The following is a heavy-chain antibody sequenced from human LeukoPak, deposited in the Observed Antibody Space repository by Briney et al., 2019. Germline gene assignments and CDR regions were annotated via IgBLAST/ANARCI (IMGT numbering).Heavy chain of an antibody. CDR1: GYTFTGYY. CDR3: ANYCSGGSCYSGNAFDI. D-gene: IGHD2-15*01. J-gene: IGHJ3*02. V-gene: IGHV1-2*02. CDR2: INPNSGGT. Sequence: ASVKVPCKASGYTFTGYYMHWVRQAPGQGLEWMGWINPNSGGTNYAQKFQGRVTMTRDTSISTAYMELSRLRSDDTAVYYCANYCSGGSCYSGNAFDIWGQGTMVTVSS.